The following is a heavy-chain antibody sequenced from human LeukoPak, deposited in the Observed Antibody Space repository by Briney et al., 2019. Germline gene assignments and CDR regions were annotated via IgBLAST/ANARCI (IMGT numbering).Heavy chain of an antibody. D-gene: IGHD2-21*01. CDR1: GGSISSGPYF. V-gene: IGHV4-30-2*05. CDR2: IWASGST. Sequence: PSETLSLTCSVSGGSISSGPYFWSWIPQSPGQGLEGIRYIWASGSTNYNPSLSGRVAISLYKSRNHFTLMVTAVTAADTAFYYCARKGPEHLPTYFDHWGRGILVTVSS. J-gene: IGHJ4*02. CDR3: ARKGPEHLPTYFDH.